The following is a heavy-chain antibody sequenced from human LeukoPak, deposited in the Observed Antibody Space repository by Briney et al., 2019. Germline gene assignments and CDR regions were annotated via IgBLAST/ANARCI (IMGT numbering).Heavy chain of an antibody. D-gene: IGHD6-13*01. CDR3: GRRPATGAGLDC. V-gene: IGHV3-74*01. J-gene: IGHJ4*02. CDR1: GFTFRTYD. Sequence: GGSLRLSCAASGFTFRTYDMHWVRQAPGKGLVWVSRINTDGSSISYADSVKGRFTISRDNAKNTLYLQMNSLRAEDTAFYYCGRRPATGAGLDCWGQGTLVTVSS. CDR2: INTDGSSI.